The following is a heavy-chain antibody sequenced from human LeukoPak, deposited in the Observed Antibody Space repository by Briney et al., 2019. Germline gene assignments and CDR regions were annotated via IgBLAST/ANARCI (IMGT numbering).Heavy chain of an antibody. Sequence: GGSLRLSCAASGFTFSSYSMNWARQAPGKGLEWVSSISSSSSYIYYADSVKGRFTISRDNAKNSLYLQMNSLRAEDTAVYYCARLGMVRGKAGYWGQGTLVTVSS. CDR3: ARLGMVRGKAGY. J-gene: IGHJ4*02. CDR2: ISSSSSYI. D-gene: IGHD3-10*01. CDR1: GFTFSSYS. V-gene: IGHV3-21*01.